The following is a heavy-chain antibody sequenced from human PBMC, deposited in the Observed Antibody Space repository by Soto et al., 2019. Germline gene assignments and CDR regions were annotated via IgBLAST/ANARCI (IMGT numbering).Heavy chain of an antibody. J-gene: IGHJ4*02. CDR1: GFTFSNAW. V-gene: IGHV3-15*01. CDR2: IKSKTDCGTT. D-gene: IGHD3-22*01. CDR3: TTGRHNYYESGDLDY. Sequence: EVPLVESGGGLVKPGGSLRLSCAASGFTFSNAWMSWVREAPGKGLEWVGRIKSKTDCGTTDYAAPVKGRFTISRDESKNTLYLQMNSLKTEDTAVYYCTTGRHNYYESGDLDYWGQGTLVTVSS.